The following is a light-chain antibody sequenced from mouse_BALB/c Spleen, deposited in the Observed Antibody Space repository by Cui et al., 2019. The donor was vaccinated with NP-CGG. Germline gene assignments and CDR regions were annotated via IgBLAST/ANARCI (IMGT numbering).Light chain of an antibody. CDR2: GTN. V-gene: IGLV1*01. Sequence: HAVVTQDSALTTSPGETVTLTCRSSTGAVTTSNYANWVQEKPGHLFTGLIGGTNNRAPGVPARFSGSLIGDKAALTITGAQTEDEAIYFCALWYSNHWVFGGGTKLTVL. J-gene: IGLJ1*01. CDR3: ALWYSNHWV. CDR1: TGAVTTSNY.